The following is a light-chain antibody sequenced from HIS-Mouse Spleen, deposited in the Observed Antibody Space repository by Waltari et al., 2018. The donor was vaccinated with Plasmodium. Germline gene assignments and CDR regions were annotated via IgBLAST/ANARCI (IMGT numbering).Light chain of an antibody. CDR3: SSYAGSNNLV. CDR2: GVS. J-gene: IGLJ2*01. CDR1: SSDVGGYNY. Sequence: QSALTQPPSASGSPGQSVTISCPGTSSDVGGYNYVSWYQQHPGKAPKLRIYGVSKRPAGGPGRVCGSKSGNTACLTVSGLQAEDEADYYCSSYAGSNNLVFGGGTKLTVL. V-gene: IGLV2-8*01.